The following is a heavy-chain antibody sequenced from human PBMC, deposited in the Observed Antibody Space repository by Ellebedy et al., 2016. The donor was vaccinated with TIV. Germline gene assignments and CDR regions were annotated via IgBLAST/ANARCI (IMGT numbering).Heavy chain of an antibody. Sequence: GESLKISXAASGFSFSDYWMHWVLQDPVKGLMWVARINTDGRTRSYADSVKGRFTVSRDNAKNMLFLHMDSLRAEDTAVYFCATGSYYLLHWGQGALVNVSS. V-gene: IGHV3-74*01. CDR1: GFSFSDYW. J-gene: IGHJ1*01. CDR2: INTDGRTR. CDR3: ATGSYYLLH. D-gene: IGHD2-21*01.